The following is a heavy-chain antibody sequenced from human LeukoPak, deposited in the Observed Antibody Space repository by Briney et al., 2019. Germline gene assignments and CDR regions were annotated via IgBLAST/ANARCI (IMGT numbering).Heavy chain of an antibody. J-gene: IGHJ3*02. CDR2: ISSSSSTI. CDR3: ARGPSGRKRGAFDI. CDR1: GFTFSSYS. V-gene: IGHV3-48*01. D-gene: IGHD1-26*01. Sequence: GGSLRLSCAASGFTFSSYSMNWVRQAPGKGLEWVSYISSSSSTIYYADSVKGRFTISRDNAKNSLYLQMNSLRAEDTAVYYCARGPSGRKRGAFDIWGQGTMVTVSS.